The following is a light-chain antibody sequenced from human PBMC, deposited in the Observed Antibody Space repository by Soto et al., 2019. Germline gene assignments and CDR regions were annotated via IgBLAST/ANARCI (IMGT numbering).Light chain of an antibody. CDR3: QHYNDWPPTWT. CDR2: GAS. Sequence: EIVMTQSPATLSVSPGERATLSCRASQSVSSKLAWYQQKPGQAPRVLIHGASTRATGIPARFSGSGSGTEFTLTISSLQSEDFAVYYCQHYNDWPPTWTFGQGTRWIS. CDR1: QSVSSK. V-gene: IGKV3-15*01. J-gene: IGKJ1*01.